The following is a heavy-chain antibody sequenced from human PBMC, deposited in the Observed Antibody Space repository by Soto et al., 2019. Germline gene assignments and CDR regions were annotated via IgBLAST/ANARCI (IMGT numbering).Heavy chain of an antibody. J-gene: IGHJ3*02. V-gene: IGHV4-39*01. Sequence: ETLSLTCTVAGGSISSSSYYWGWIRQPPGKGLEWIGSIYYSGSTYYNPSLKSRITISVDTSKNQFSLKLSSVTAADTAVYYCARHLGQSGYDYWDAFDIWGQGTMVTVSS. CDR3: ARHLGQSGYDYWDAFDI. D-gene: IGHD5-12*01. CDR1: GGSISSSSYY. CDR2: IYYSGST.